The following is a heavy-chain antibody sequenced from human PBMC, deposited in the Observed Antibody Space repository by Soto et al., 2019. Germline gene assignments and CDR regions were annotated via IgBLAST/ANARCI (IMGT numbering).Heavy chain of an antibody. CDR2: IKQDGSEK. CDR1: GFTFSNYW. Sequence: PGGSLRLSCAASGFTFSNYWMSWVRQAPGKGLEWVANIKQDGSEKFYVDSVKGRFTISRDNAKNSLYVQMNSLRAEDTAVYYCARDLRGYDYGPFDYWGQGSLVTVSS. CDR3: ARDLRGYDYGPFDY. V-gene: IGHV3-7*05. J-gene: IGHJ4*02. D-gene: IGHD5-18*01.